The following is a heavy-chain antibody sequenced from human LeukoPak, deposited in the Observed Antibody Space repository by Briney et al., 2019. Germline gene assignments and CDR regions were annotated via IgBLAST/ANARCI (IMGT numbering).Heavy chain of an antibody. CDR1: GGSISSDGYY. CDR3: AREEVPADNQGAFDI. D-gene: IGHD2-2*01. J-gene: IGHJ3*02. Sequence: PSQTLSLTCSVSGGSISSDGYYWSWIRQLPGKGLEWIGYIYHRGNTHYNPSLKSRITMSVDTSKSQFSLKLSSVTAADTAVYYCAREEVPADNQGAFDIWGQGTMVTVSS. CDR2: IYHRGNT. V-gene: IGHV4-31*03.